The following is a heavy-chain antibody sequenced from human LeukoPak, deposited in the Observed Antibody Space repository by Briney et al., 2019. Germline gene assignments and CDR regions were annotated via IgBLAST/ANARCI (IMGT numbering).Heavy chain of an antibody. J-gene: IGHJ5*02. CDR1: GGSISSGGYY. V-gene: IGHV4-31*11. D-gene: IGHD6-13*01. CDR2: IYYSGST. CDR3: ARGWGCIAPSSCSTWFDP. Sequence: PSETLSLTCAVSGGSISSGGYYWSWIRQHPGKGLEWIGYIYYSGSTYYNPSLKSRVTISVDTSKNQFSLKLSSVTAADTAVYYCARGWGCIAPSSCSTWFDPWGQGTLVTVSS.